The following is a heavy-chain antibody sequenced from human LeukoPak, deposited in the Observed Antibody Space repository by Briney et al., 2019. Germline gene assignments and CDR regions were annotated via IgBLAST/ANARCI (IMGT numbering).Heavy chain of an antibody. J-gene: IGHJ3*02. CDR2: MNPNSGNT. CDR1: GYTFTSYD. Sequence: ASVKVSCKASGYTFTSYDINWVRQATGQGLEWMGWMNPNSGNTGYAQKFQGRVTITRNTSISTAYMELSSLRSEDTAAYYCARDYEGWGKTDVFDIWGQGTMVTVSS. V-gene: IGHV1-8*03. D-gene: IGHD3-16*01. CDR3: ARDYEGWGKTDVFDI.